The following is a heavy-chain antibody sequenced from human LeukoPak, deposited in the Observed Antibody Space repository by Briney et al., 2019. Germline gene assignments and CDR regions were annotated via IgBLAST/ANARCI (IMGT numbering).Heavy chain of an antibody. CDR3: AGYCSSASCYGVDY. D-gene: IGHD2-2*01. CDR2: IIPIFGTA. J-gene: IGHJ4*02. CDR1: GGTFSSYA. Sequence: SVKVSCXASGGTFSSYAISWVRQAPGQGLEWMGRIIPIFGTANYAQKFQGRVTITTDESTSTAYMELSSLRSEDTAVYYCAGYCSSASCYGVDYWGQGTLVTVSS. V-gene: IGHV1-69*05.